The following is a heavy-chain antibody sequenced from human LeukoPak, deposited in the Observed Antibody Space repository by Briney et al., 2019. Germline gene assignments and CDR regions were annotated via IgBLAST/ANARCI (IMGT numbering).Heavy chain of an antibody. CDR2: IRYDGSNK. CDR1: GFTFSSYG. V-gene: IGHV3-30*02. CDR3: ASALRGVVVPAANYYYYMDV. D-gene: IGHD2-2*01. J-gene: IGHJ6*03. Sequence: GGSLRLSRAASGFTFSSYGMHWVRQAPGKGLEWVAFIRYDGSNKYYADSVKGRFTISRDNSKNTLYLQMNSLRAEDTAVYYCASALRGVVVPAANYYYYMDVWGKGTTVTVSS.